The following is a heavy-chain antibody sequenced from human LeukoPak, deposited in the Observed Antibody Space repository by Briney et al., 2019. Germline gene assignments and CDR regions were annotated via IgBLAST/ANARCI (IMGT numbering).Heavy chain of an antibody. V-gene: IGHV4-39*07. J-gene: IGHJ3*02. CDR3: AGGPNTGGNYRAFDI. D-gene: IGHD4-23*01. Sequence: PSETLSLTCTVSGGSISSSNYYWGWIRQPPGKGLEWIGSIYYSGSTYYNPSLKSRVTISIDTSKNQFSLNLRSVTAADTAIYYCAGGPNTGGNYRAFDIWGQGTMVTVSS. CDR1: GGSISSSNYY. CDR2: IYYSGST.